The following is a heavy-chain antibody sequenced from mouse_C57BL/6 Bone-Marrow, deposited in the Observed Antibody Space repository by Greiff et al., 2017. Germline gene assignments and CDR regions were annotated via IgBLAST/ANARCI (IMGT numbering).Heavy chain of an antibody. D-gene: IGHD1-1*01. V-gene: IGHV1-72*01. J-gene: IGHJ1*03. CDR2: IDPNSGGT. CDR3: ARSGPYYYGSRGYFDV. CDR1: GYTFTSYW. Sequence: QVQLQQPGAELVKPGASVKLSCKASGYTFTSYWMHWVKQRPGRGLEWIGRIDPNSGGTKYNEQFKSKATLTVDKPSSTAYMQLSSLTSEDSAFYYCARSGPYYYGSRGYFDVWGTGTTVTVSS.